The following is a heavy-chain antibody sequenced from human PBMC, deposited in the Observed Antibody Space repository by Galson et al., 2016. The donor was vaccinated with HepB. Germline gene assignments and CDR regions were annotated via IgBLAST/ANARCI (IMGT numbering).Heavy chain of an antibody. CDR3: ARDRGDYVRGSSRLVTAYYYGVDV. Sequence: SLRLSCADSGFTFSDNAMHWVRQAPGKGLEWVALISFDGTEKYYADSVRGRFTISRDNSKNTLYLQMKSLRADDTAVYYCARDRGDYVRGSSRLVTAYYYGVDVWGQGTTVTVSS. CDR1: GFTFSDNA. V-gene: IGHV3-30*04. J-gene: IGHJ6*02. D-gene: IGHD3-16*02. CDR2: ISFDGTEK.